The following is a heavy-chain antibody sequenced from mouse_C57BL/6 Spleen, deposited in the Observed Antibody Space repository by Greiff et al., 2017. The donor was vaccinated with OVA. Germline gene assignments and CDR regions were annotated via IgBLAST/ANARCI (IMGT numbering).Heavy chain of an antibody. CDR3: ARNVYGSSYEDAMDY. CDR1: GFTFSSYG. D-gene: IGHD1-1*01. J-gene: IGHJ4*01. V-gene: IGHV5-6*02. CDR2: ISSGGSYT. Sequence: DVMLVESGGDLVKPGGSLKLSCAASGFTFSSYGMSWVRQTPDKRLEWVATISSGGSYTYYPDSVKGRFTISRDNAKNTLYLQMSSLKSEDTAMYYCARNVYGSSYEDAMDYWGQGTSVTVSS.